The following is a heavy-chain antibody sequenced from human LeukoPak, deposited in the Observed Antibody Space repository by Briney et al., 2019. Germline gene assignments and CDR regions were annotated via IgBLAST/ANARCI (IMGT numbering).Heavy chain of an antibody. CDR2: ISSSSSYI. J-gene: IGHJ4*02. V-gene: IGHV3-21*01. Sequence: GGTLRLSCTASGFTFSSYSMNWVRQAPGKGLEWVSSISSSSSYIYYADSVKGRFTISRDNAKNSLYLQMNSLRAEDTAVYYCARDGRMATTDTEQFDCWGQGTLVTVSS. CDR1: GFTFSSYS. CDR3: ARDGRMATTDTEQFDC. D-gene: IGHD5-24*01.